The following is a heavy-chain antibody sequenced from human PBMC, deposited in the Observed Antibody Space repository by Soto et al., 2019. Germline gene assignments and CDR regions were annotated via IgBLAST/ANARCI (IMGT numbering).Heavy chain of an antibody. CDR3: ARDLMCGYYYGMDV. CDR2: IYSGGST. D-gene: IGHD2-21*01. CDR1: GFTVSSNY. V-gene: IGHV3-53*01. Sequence: GGSLRLSCAASGFTVSSNYMSWVRQAPGKGLEWVSVIYSGGSTYYADSVKGRFTISRDNSKNTLYLQMNSLRAEDTAVYYCARDLMCGYYYGMDVWGQGTTVTVSS. J-gene: IGHJ6*02.